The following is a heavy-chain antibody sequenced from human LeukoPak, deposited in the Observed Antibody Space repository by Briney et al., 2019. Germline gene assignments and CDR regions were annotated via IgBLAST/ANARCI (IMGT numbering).Heavy chain of an antibody. CDR2: IYYSGST. CDR1: GGSIGTYC. CDR3: ARDRDDSSGYIGY. V-gene: IGHV4-59*01. Sequence: SETLSLTCSVSGGSIGTYCWSWIRQPPGKGLEWIGYIYYSGSTRHNPSLKGRVTISADTSKNQFSLKLNSVTAADTAVYYCARDRDDSSGYIGYWGQGTLVTVSS. D-gene: IGHD3-22*01. J-gene: IGHJ4*02.